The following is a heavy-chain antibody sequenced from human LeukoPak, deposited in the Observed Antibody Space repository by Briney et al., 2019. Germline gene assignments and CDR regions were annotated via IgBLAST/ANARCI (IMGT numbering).Heavy chain of an antibody. J-gene: IGHJ4*02. CDR3: ANDIVVVPAANNPDY. V-gene: IGHV3-30*02. D-gene: IGHD2-2*01. CDR2: IRYDGSNK. Sequence: GGSLRLSCAASGFTFSSYGMHWVRQAPGKGLEWVAFIRYDGSNKCYADSVKGRFTISRDNSKNTLYLQMNSLRAEDTAVYYCANDIVVVPAANNPDYWGQGTLVTVSS. CDR1: GFTFSSYG.